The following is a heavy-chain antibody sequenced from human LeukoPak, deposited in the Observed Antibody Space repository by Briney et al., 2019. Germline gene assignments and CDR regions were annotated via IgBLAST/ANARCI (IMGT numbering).Heavy chain of an antibody. CDR3: ARTSLGSDYGGLFDY. D-gene: IGHD4-23*01. CDR1: GYTLTELS. J-gene: IGHJ4*02. CDR2: FDPEDGET. Sequence: ASVTVSCKVSGYTLTELSMHWVRQAPGKGLEWMGGFDPEDGETIYAQKFQGRVTMTEDTSTDTAYMELSSLRSEDTAVYYCARTSLGSDYGGLFDYWGQGTLVTVSS. V-gene: IGHV1-24*01.